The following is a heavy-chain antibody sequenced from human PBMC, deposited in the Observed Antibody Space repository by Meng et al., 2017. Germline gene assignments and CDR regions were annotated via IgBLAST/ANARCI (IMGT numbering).Heavy chain of an antibody. CDR3: AREVHYDSSGYYVARAFDI. Sequence: SETLSLTCTVSGGSISSYYWSWIRQPPGKGLEWIGYIYYSGSTNYNPSLKSRVTIPVDTSKNQFSLKLSSVTAADTAVYYCAREVHYDSSGYYVARAFDIWGQGTMVTVSS. CDR2: IYYSGST. D-gene: IGHD3-22*01. V-gene: IGHV4-59*01. J-gene: IGHJ3*02. CDR1: GGSISSYY.